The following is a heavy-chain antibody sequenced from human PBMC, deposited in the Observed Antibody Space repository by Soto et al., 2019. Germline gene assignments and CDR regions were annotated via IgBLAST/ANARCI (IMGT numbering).Heavy chain of an antibody. J-gene: IGHJ4*02. D-gene: IGHD2-2*01. CDR2: IKTKTDGGTT. CDR1: GFTFSNAW. CDR3: TTATTLTDY. Sequence: PGGSLRLSCAASGFTFSNAWMTWVRQAPGKGLEWVGHIKTKTDGGTTDYGAPVKGRFTISRDDSKNTLYLQMNSLKTEDTALYYCTTATTLTDYWGQGTLVTVSS. V-gene: IGHV3-15*01.